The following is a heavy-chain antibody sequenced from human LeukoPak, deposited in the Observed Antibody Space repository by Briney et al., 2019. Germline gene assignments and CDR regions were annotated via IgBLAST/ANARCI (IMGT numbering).Heavy chain of an antibody. V-gene: IGHV1-2*02. Sequence: GASVKLSCKASGSTFTGYYLHWVRQAPGQGLEWMVWINPNSGDTNYAQKFQGRVTMTRDTSISTAYMELSRLRSDDTAVYYCARVFGSSLEYWGQGTLVTVSS. CDR3: ARVFGSSLEY. CDR1: GSTFTGYY. CDR2: INPNSGDT. D-gene: IGHD6-6*01. J-gene: IGHJ4*02.